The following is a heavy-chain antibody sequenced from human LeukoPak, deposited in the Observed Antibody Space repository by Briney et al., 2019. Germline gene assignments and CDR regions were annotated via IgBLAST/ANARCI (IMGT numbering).Heavy chain of an antibody. CDR2: IYHSGST. CDR1: GYSITSGYY. J-gene: IGHJ4*02. CDR3: ARNGFRVPDLLDY. V-gene: IGHV4-38-2*01. D-gene: IGHD2-8*01. Sequence: TSETLSLTCVVSGYSITSGYYWGWIRQPPGKGLEWIGSIYHSGSTYYNPSLKSRLTISVDTFKNQFSLKVSSVTAADTAVYYCARNGFRVPDLLDYWGQGTLVTVPS.